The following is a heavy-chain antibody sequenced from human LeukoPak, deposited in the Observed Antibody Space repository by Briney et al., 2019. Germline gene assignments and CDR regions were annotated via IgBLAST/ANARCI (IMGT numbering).Heavy chain of an antibody. D-gene: IGHD6-13*01. V-gene: IGHV1-2*02. J-gene: IGHJ6*03. Sequence: ASVKVSCKASGYTFTGYYMHRVRQAPGQGLEWMGWINPNSGGTNYAQKLQGRVTMTADTSTSTAYMELRSLRSDDTAVYYCARARYSSSWYNKYYYYYYMDVWGKGTTVTVSS. CDR2: INPNSGGT. CDR3: ARARYSSSWYNKYYYYYYMDV. CDR1: GYTFTGYY.